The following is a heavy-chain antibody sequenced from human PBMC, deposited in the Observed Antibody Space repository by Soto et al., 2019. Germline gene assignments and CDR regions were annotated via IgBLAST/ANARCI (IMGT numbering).Heavy chain of an antibody. CDR2: INPKSGGT. CDR3: ARGLYSSPADFFDS. Sequence: QVQLVQSGAEVRKPGASVKVSCNVTGYTFSGHYLHWVRQAPGQGLEWMGWINPKSGGTNYAQKFQDRVTMTAVTSVSAASMELTSLRYDDTAGFDCARGLYSSPADFFDSWGQGTLVTVSS. V-gene: IGHV1-2*02. J-gene: IGHJ4*02. CDR1: GYTFSGHY. D-gene: IGHD6-13*01.